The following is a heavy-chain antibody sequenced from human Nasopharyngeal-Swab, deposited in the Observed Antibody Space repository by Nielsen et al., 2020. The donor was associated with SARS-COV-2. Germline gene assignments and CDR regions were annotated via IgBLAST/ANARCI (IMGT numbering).Heavy chain of an antibody. CDR3: AREGSSKASDV. CDR1: GFTFSSYA. CDR2: ISYDGSNK. J-gene: IGHJ6*04. Sequence: GGSLRLSCAASGFTFSSYAMPWVRQAPGKGLEWVAVISYDGSNKYYADSVKGRFTISRDNSKNTLYLQMNSLRAEDTAVYYCAREGSSKASDVWGKGTTVTVSS. V-gene: IGHV3-30-3*01. D-gene: IGHD6-6*01.